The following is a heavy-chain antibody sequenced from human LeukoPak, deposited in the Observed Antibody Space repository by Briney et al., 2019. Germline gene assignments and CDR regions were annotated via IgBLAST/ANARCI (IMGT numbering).Heavy chain of an antibody. CDR1: GFTFSTYA. CDR2: ISARSDST. CDR3: AKDVGNWGGYFDY. V-gene: IGHV3-23*01. Sequence: PGGSLRLSCTASGFTFSTYAMTWVRQAPGKGLEWVSAISARSDSTYYADPVKGRFTVSRDNSKNTLYLQMNFLSAEDTAVYFCAKDVGNWGGYFDYWGQGTLVTVSS. J-gene: IGHJ4*02. D-gene: IGHD7-27*01.